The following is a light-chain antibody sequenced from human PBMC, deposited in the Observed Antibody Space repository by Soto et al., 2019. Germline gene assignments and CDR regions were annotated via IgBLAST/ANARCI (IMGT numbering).Light chain of an antibody. J-gene: IGKJ1*01. V-gene: IGKV1-5*01. Sequence: DIQMTQSPSTLSASVGDRVTITCRASQSISDSLAWYQQKPGKAPKLLIYDASALPRGVPSRVSGSGSGTEFTLTISSLQPDDFATYYCQQYNTFWTFGPGTKVDIK. CDR1: QSISDS. CDR3: QQYNTFWT. CDR2: DAS.